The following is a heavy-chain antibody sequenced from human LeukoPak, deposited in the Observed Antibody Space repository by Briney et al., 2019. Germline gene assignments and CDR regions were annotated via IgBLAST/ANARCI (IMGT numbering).Heavy chain of an antibody. D-gene: IGHD3-16*01. CDR1: VYTFSMFW. CDR2: INQDGSVK. Sequence: GGSLRLSCAASVYTFSMFWVTCVPDAPGKGLEGVASINQDGSVKHYMDSVKGGFTISRDNSQNSLFLQMNSLRAEDTAVYYCAKLLGDVTTFDYWGQGTLVTVSS. V-gene: IGHV3-7*01. J-gene: IGHJ4*02. CDR3: AKLLGDVTTFDY.